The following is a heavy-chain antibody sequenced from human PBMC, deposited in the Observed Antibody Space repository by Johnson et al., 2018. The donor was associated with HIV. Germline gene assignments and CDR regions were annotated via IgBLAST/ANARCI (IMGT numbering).Heavy chain of an antibody. Sequence: QVQLVESGGGVVQPGRSLRLSCAASGFTFSTYGMHWVRQAPGKGLEWVAVICYDGSNKYYAASVKGRFTITRDNSKNTLYLQLDSRRAEDTALSYCAKDIGWELGAFDIWGQGTMVTVSS. V-gene: IGHV3-33*06. CDR1: GFTFSTYG. J-gene: IGHJ3*02. CDR2: ICYDGSNK. CDR3: AKDIGWELGAFDI. D-gene: IGHD1-26*01.